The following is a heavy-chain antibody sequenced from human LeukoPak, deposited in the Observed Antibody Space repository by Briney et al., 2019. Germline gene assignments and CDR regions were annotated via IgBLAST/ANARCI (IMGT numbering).Heavy chain of an antibody. V-gene: IGHV3-21*01. CDR2: ITSSSSYI. Sequence: GGSLRLSCAASGFTFSSYSMNWVRQAPGKGPEWVSSITSSSSYIYYADSVKGRFTISRDNAKNSLYPQMNSLRAEDTAVYYCAVTWGSTWYYFDYWGQGIPVTVSS. CDR3: AVTWGSTWYYFDY. CDR1: GFTFSSYS. D-gene: IGHD6-13*01. J-gene: IGHJ4*02.